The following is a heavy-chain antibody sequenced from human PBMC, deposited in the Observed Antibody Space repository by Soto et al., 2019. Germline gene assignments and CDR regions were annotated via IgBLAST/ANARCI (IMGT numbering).Heavy chain of an antibody. CDR2: IYPGDSDT. V-gene: IGHV5-51*01. D-gene: IGHD4-17*01. Sequence: PGESLKISCKGSGYSFTSYLIGWVRQMPGKGLEWMGIIYPGDSDTRYSPSFQGQVTISADKSISTAYLQWSSLKASDTAMYYCSRPGSPTVEYAFDIWGQGTMGTVSS. CDR1: GYSFTSYL. CDR3: SRPGSPTVEYAFDI. J-gene: IGHJ3*02.